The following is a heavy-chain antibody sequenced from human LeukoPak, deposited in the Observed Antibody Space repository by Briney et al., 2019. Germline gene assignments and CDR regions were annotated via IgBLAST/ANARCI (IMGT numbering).Heavy chain of an antibody. Sequence: PSETLSLTRTVSGGSISSSSYYWGWIRQPPGKGLEWIGSIYYSGSTYYNPSLKSRVTISVDTSKNQFSLKLSSVTAADTAVYYCARDSSSLGFDYWGQGTLVTVSS. J-gene: IGHJ4*02. CDR1: GGSISSSSYY. CDR2: IYYSGST. CDR3: ARDSSSLGFDY. D-gene: IGHD6-13*01. V-gene: IGHV4-39*07.